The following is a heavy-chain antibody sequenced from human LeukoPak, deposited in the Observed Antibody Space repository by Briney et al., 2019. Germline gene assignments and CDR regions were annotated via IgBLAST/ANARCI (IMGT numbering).Heavy chain of an antibody. CDR3: ARDPPGELSFRSFDY. V-gene: IGHV3-21*01. CDR2: ISSSSSYI. Sequence: PGGTLRLSCAASGFTFSSHGMNWVRQAPGKGLEWVSSISSSSSYIYYADSVKGRFTISRDNSKNTLYLQMNSLRAEDTAVYYCARDPPGELSFRSFDYWGQGTLVTVSS. J-gene: IGHJ4*02. CDR1: GFTFSSHG. D-gene: IGHD3-16*02.